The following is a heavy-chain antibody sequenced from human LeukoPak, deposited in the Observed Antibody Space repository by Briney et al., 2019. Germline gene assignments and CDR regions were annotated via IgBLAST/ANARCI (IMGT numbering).Heavy chain of an antibody. D-gene: IGHD6-13*01. CDR2: ISSSGSTI. J-gene: IGHJ4*02. CDR3: ARLPYSSSWSYYFDY. CDR1: GFTFSDHY. V-gene: IGHV3-11*04. Sequence: PGGSLRLSCAASGFTFSDHYMSWIRQAPGKGLEWVSYISSSGSTIYYADSVKGRFTISRDNAKNSLYLQMNSLRAEDTAVYYCARLPYSSSWSYYFDYWGQGTLVTVSS.